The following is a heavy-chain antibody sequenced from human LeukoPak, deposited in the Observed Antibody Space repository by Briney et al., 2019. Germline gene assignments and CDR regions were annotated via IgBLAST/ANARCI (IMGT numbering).Heavy chain of an antibody. V-gene: IGHV3-64*01. D-gene: IGHD2-8*01. CDR3: ARGSVFTASYYHCMDF. J-gene: IGHJ6*02. CDR1: GVTLIDYA. CDR2: IRNSGENQ. Sequence: RGSLRLSCAASGVTLIDYAMRSVRQAPGKGLEFVSRIRNSGENQHYAKSVKGRFTMSRDNSKNTLYIQMGSLKTEDLAVYYCARGSVFTASYYHCMDFWGQGTTVTVSS.